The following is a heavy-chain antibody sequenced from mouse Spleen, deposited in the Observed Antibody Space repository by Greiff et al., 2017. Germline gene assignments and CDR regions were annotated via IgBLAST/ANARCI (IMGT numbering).Heavy chain of an antibody. CDR2: ISSGSSTI. Sequence: EVKLVESGGGLVKPGGSLKLSCAASGFIFSDYGMLWVRQAPEKGLEWVAYISSGSSTIYYADTVKGRFTISRDNAKNTLFLQMTSLRSEDTAMYYCTSYYRYDDMFFDYWGQGSTLTVSS. D-gene: IGHD2-14*01. CDR3: TSYYRYDDMFFDY. CDR1: GFIFSDYG. V-gene: IGHV5-17*01. J-gene: IGHJ2*01.